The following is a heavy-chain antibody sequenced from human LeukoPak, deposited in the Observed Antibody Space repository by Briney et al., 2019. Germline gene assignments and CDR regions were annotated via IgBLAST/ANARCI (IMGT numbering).Heavy chain of an antibody. Sequence: GRSLRLSCAASGFTFDDYAMHWARQAPGKGLEWVSGISWNSGSIGYADSVKGRFTISRDNAKNSLYLQMNSLRAEDTALYYRAKDPSRSARYAFDIWGQGTMVTVSS. CDR3: AKDPSRSARYAFDI. CDR1: GFTFDDYA. V-gene: IGHV3-9*01. CDR2: ISWNSGSI. J-gene: IGHJ3*02.